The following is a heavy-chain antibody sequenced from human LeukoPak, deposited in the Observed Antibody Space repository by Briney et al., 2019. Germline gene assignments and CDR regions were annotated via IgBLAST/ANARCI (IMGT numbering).Heavy chain of an antibody. CDR3: AKAYTAMSY. CDR1: GFTFSSYG. Sequence: GRSLRLSCAASGFTFSSYGMHWVRQAPGKGLEWVAVISYDGSNKYYADSVKGRFTISRDNSKNTLYLQMNSLRAEDTAAYYCAKAYTAMSYWGQGTLVTVSS. D-gene: IGHD5-18*01. CDR2: ISYDGSNK. V-gene: IGHV3-30*18. J-gene: IGHJ4*02.